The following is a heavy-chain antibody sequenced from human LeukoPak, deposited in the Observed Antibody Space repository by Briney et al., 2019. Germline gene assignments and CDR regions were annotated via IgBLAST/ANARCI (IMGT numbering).Heavy chain of an antibody. CDR3: TRDSHGGVDY. CDR1: GFSFSPSW. D-gene: IGHD3-10*01. CDR2: TNGDGTDT. J-gene: IGHJ4*02. V-gene: IGHV3-74*01. Sequence: RSGGSLRLSCAASGFSFSPSWMHWVRQAPGMGLEWVSRTNGDGTDTIYADSVKGRFTISRDNAKNTLYLQMNSLRAEDTAVYYCTRDSHGGVDYWGQGTLVTVSS.